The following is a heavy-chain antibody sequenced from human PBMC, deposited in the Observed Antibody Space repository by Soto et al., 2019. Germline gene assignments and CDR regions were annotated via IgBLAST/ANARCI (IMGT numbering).Heavy chain of an antibody. D-gene: IGHD3-16*01. CDR1: VGSFRGYF. CDR3: QGGDF. CDR2: INDSGST. V-gene: IGHV4-34*01. J-gene: IGHJ4*02. Sequence: PSESLSLNGAVSVGSFRGYFWSWIRQSPDKGLEWIGEINDSGSTYYNPSFKSRLTISVDTSKSQISLTLTSVTAADSAVYYCQGGDFWGQGTRVTVSS.